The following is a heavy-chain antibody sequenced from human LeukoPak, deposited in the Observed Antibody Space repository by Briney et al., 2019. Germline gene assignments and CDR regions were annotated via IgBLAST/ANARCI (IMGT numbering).Heavy chain of an antibody. D-gene: IGHD3-3*01. Sequence: ASVKVSCKASGYTFTSYDINWVRQAPGQGLEWMGWMNPNSGNTGYAQKFQGRVTMTRNTSISTAYMELSSLRSEDTAVYYCARGRFAIFGVVTCYYYYGMDVWGQGTTVTVSS. CDR2: MNPNSGNT. CDR1: GYTFTSYD. J-gene: IGHJ6*02. CDR3: ARGRFAIFGVVTCYYYYGMDV. V-gene: IGHV1-8*01.